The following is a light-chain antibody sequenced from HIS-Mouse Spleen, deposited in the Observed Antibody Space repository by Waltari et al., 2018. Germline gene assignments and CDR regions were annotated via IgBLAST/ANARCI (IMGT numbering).Light chain of an antibody. J-gene: IGLJ2*01. V-gene: IGLV2-14*03. Sequence: QSALTQPASVSGSPGQSITISCTGPSRDVGGYNYVSWYQQHPGKAPKLMTYDVSNRPSGVSNRFSGSKSGNTASLTISGLQAEDEADYYCSSYTSSSTLVFGGGTKLTVL. CDR3: SSYTSSSTLV. CDR2: DVS. CDR1: SRDVGGYNY.